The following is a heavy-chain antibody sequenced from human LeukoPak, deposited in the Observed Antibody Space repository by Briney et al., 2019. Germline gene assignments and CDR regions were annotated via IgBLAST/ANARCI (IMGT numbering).Heavy chain of an antibody. CDR3: ARVDYAALDI. Sequence: SEILSLTCTVSGGSISSSSYYWGWIRQPPGKGLEWIGNIFYSGSTYYNPSLKSRVTISVDTSKNQFSLNLTSVTAADTAVYYCARVDYAALDIWGHGTMVTVSS. D-gene: IGHD4-17*01. J-gene: IGHJ3*02. CDR2: IFYSGST. V-gene: IGHV4-39*01. CDR1: GGSISSSSYY.